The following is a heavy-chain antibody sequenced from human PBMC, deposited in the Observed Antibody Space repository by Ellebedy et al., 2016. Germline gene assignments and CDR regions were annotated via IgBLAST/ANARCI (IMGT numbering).Heavy chain of an antibody. Sequence: GESLKISXAASGFTFSSYAMSWVRQAPGKGLEWVSAISGSGGSTYYVDSVKGRFTISRDNSKNTLYLQMNSLRAEDTAVYYCARDTMVRGVIITPLGRYYYGMDVWGQGTTVTVSS. D-gene: IGHD3-10*01. J-gene: IGHJ6*02. CDR2: ISGSGGST. CDR1: GFTFSSYA. CDR3: ARDTMVRGVIITPLGRYYYGMDV. V-gene: IGHV3-23*01.